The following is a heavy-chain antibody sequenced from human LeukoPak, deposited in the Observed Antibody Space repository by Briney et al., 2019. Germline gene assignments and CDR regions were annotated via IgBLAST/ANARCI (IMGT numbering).Heavy chain of an antibody. J-gene: IGHJ3*02. CDR2: IYYSGST. CDR3: AKAKLRIVGARDDAFDI. V-gene: IGHV4-59*12. Sequence: SETLSLTCTVSGGSISSYYWSWIRQPPGKGLEWIGYIYYSGSTNYNPSLKSRVTISIDTSKNQFSLNLNSVTAADTAVYYCAKAKLRIVGARDDAFDIWGQGTMVTVSS. D-gene: IGHD1-26*01. CDR1: GGSISSYY.